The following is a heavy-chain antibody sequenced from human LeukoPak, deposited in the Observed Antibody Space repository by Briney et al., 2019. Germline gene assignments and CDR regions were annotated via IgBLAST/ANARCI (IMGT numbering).Heavy chain of an antibody. Sequence: ASVKVSCKASGYTFTGYYMHWVRQAPGQGLEWMGIINPSGGSTSYAQKFQGRVTMTRDTSTSTVYMELSSLRSEDTAVYYCARDFGGIGYDFWSGYYLGAFDIWGQGTMVTVSS. CDR2: INPSGGST. J-gene: IGHJ3*02. D-gene: IGHD3-3*01. CDR3: ARDFGGIGYDFWSGYYLGAFDI. V-gene: IGHV1-46*01. CDR1: GYTFTGYY.